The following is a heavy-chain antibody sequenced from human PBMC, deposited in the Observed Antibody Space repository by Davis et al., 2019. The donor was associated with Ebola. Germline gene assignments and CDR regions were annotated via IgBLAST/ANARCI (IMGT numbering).Heavy chain of an antibody. Sequence: PSETLSLTCAVYGGSFSGYYWSWIRQPPGKGLEWIGEINHSGSTNYNPSLKSRVTISVDTSKNQFSLKLSSVTAADTAVYYCARALGYSYADNYYFDYWGQGTLVTVSS. J-gene: IGHJ4*02. CDR3: ARALGYSYADNYYFDY. V-gene: IGHV4-34*01. CDR2: INHSGST. CDR1: GGSFSGYY. D-gene: IGHD5-18*01.